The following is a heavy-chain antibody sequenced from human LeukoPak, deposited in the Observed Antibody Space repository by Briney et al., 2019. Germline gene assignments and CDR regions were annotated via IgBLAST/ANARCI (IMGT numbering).Heavy chain of an antibody. CDR2: ISGSGGST. J-gene: IGHJ3*02. Sequence: PGGSLRLSCAASGFTFSSYAMSWVRQAPGKGLEWVSAISGSGGSTYYADSVKGRFTISRDNSKNTLYLQMNTLRAEDTAVYYCARSVSKWGHAFDIWGQGTMVTVSS. CDR1: GFTFSSYA. CDR3: ARSVSKWGHAFDI. D-gene: IGHD7-27*01. V-gene: IGHV3-23*01.